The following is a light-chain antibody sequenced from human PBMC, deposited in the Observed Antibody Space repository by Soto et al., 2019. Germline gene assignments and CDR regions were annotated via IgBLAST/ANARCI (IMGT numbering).Light chain of an antibody. V-gene: IGLV4-60*02. Sequence: QSVLTQSSSASASLGSSVKLTCTLSNGHSTYIIAWHQQQPGKAPRYLMKLEGSGSYNKGSGVPDRFSGSSSGADRYLTISNLQFEDEADYYCETWDINTRVFGGRTKVTVL. CDR2: LEGSGSY. J-gene: IGLJ3*02. CDR3: ETWDINTRV. CDR1: NGHSTYI.